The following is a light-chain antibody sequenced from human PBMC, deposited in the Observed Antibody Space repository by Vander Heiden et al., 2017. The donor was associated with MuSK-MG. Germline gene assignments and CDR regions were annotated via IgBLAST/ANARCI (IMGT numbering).Light chain of an antibody. CDR1: QTISTY. V-gene: IGKV3-11*01. Sequence: EVLLTQSPVTLSLSPGERATLSCRASQTISTYLAWYQQKPGQAPRLLIYDASNRATGIPARLNGSGSGTDFTLTISSLEPEDSAVYYCQQRSNWPPLTFGGGTKVEI. CDR2: DAS. J-gene: IGKJ4*01. CDR3: QQRSNWPPLT.